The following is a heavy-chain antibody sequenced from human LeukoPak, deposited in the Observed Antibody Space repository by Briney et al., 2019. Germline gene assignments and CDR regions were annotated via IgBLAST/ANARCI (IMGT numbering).Heavy chain of an antibody. Sequence: GESLRLSCAASGFTFNVYSMKWVRQAPGKGLEWGSFISSSLDSSMYYADSVKGRFTISRDNAKNSLSLQMNRLRAEDTAVYYCARWGPAGDAFDIWGQGTMVTVSS. CDR3: ARWGPAGDAFDI. CDR2: ISSSLDSSM. V-gene: IGHV3-48*01. D-gene: IGHD1-26*01. CDR1: GFTFNVYS. J-gene: IGHJ3*02.